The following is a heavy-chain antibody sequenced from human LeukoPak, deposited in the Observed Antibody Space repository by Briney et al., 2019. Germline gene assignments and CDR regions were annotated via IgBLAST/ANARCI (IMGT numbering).Heavy chain of an antibody. CDR3: ARVMPEVAFDI. D-gene: IGHD2-2*01. Sequence: GGSLRLSCAASGFTFDDYGMSWVRQAPGKGVECVSGINWNGGSTGYAASVKGRFTISRDNAKNSLYLQMNSLRAEDTALYYCARVMPEVAFDIWGQGTMVTVSS. CDR2: INWNGGST. CDR1: GFTFDDYG. V-gene: IGHV3-20*04. J-gene: IGHJ3*02.